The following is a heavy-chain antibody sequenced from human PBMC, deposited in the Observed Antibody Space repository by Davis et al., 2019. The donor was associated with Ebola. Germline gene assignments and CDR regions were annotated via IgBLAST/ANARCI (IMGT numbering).Heavy chain of an antibody. D-gene: IGHD3-22*01. CDR3: ARATLYYDSSEGGMDV. V-gene: IGHV1-2*06. CDR1: GGTFSSYG. CDR2: INPNSGGT. J-gene: IGHJ6*04. Sequence: AASVKVSCKASGGTFSSYGISWVRQAPGQGLEWMGRINPNSGGTNYAQKFQGRVTMTRDTSISTAYMELSRLRSDDTAVYYCARATLYYDSSEGGMDVWGKGTTVTVSS.